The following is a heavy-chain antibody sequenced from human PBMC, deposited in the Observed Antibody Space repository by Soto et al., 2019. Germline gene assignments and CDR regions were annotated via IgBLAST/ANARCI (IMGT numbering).Heavy chain of an antibody. CDR1: GGSFNGYY. Sequence: PSETLSLTCAVYGGSFNGYYWSWIRQPPGKGLEWIGEINHSGSTNYNPSLKSRVTISVDTSKNQFSLKLSSVTAADTAVYYCGRGPLSIAARYYYYYGMDVWGQGTTVTVSS. J-gene: IGHJ6*02. V-gene: IGHV4-34*01. D-gene: IGHD6-6*01. CDR3: GRGPLSIAARYYYYYGMDV. CDR2: INHSGST.